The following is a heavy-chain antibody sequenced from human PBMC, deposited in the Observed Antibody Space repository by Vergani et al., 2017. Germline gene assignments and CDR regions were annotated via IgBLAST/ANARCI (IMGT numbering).Heavy chain of an antibody. J-gene: IGHJ4*02. CDR1: GGSISSYY. D-gene: IGHD2-15*01. CDR2: IYYSGST. CDR3: ARVYCSGGSCYWGFDY. V-gene: IGHV4-59*01. Sequence: QVQLQESGPGLVKPSETLSLTCTVSGGSISSYYWSWIRQPPGKGLEWIGYIYYSGSTNYNPSLKSRVTISVDTSKNQFSLKLSSVTAADTAVYYCARVYCSGGSCYWGFDYWGQGTLVTVSS.